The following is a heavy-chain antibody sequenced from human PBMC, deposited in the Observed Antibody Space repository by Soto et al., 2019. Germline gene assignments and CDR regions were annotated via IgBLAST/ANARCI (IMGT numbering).Heavy chain of an antibody. CDR3: ARGDSRSWYSLDY. V-gene: IGHV1-3*01. Sequence: QVQLVQSGAEVKKPGASVKVSCKASGYTFTSYAMHWVRQAPGQRLEWMGWINAGNGNTKYSQKFQGRVTITRDTAGSTAYMELSSLRSEDTAVYYCARGDSRSWYSLDYWGQGTLVTVSS. D-gene: IGHD6-13*01. CDR2: INAGNGNT. CDR1: GYTFTSYA. J-gene: IGHJ4*02.